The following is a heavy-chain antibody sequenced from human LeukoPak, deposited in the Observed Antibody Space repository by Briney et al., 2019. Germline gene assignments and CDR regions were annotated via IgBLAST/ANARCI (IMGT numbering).Heavy chain of an antibody. CDR3: ARGVEPLAANTLAY. J-gene: IGHJ4*02. Sequence: PGRSLRLSCAASGFTVITNDMTWVRQAPGKGLEWVSVPYSDGNTKYADSVQGRFTIYRDNSNNTLYLEMNSLSPDDTAVYYCARGVEPLAANTLAYWGQGTLVTVSS. CDR1: GFTVITND. CDR2: PYSDGNT. D-gene: IGHD1-14*01. V-gene: IGHV3-53*01.